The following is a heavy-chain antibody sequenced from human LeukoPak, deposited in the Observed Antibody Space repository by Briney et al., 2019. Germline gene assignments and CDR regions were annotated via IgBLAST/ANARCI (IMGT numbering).Heavy chain of an antibody. D-gene: IGHD2-2*01. CDR2: ISGTGADK. CDR1: GFTFSSYS. J-gene: IGHJ4*02. V-gene: IGHV3-21*01. Sequence: GGSLRLSCAASGFTFSSYSMNWVRQAPGKGLEWVSSISGTGADKYYADSLKGRFTVSRDNAKNSLYLQINSLRAEDTAVYYCARDSDCSSTSCYGGYYFDYWGQGTLVTVSS. CDR3: ARDSDCSSTSCYGGYYFDY.